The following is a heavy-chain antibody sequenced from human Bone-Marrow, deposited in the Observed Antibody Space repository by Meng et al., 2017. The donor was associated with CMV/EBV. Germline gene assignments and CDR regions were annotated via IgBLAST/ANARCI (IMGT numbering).Heavy chain of an antibody. V-gene: IGHV3-7*01. CDR2: IKQDGSEK. J-gene: IGHJ4*02. Sequence: GESLKISCAASGFTFSSYWMSWVRQAPGKGLEWVANIKQDGSEKYYVDSVKGRFTISRDNAKNSLYLKMNSLRAEDTAVYYCARAAYSSSWYPYYFDYWGQGTLVTVSS. CDR1: GFTFSSYW. D-gene: IGHD6-13*01. CDR3: ARAAYSSSWYPYYFDY.